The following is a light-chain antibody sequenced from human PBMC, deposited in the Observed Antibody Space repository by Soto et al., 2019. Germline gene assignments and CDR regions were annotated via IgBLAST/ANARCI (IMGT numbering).Light chain of an antibody. Sequence: DIVMTQSPDSLAVSLGERATINCKSSQSVLSSPNKKNYLAWYQLKPGQPPKLLIYGTSTRESGVPDRFSGSGSGTDFTLSINSLQAEDVAVYYCQQYYGTPQTFVQETKLEIK. CDR3: QQYYGTPQT. V-gene: IGKV4-1*01. J-gene: IGKJ2*01. CDR2: GTS. CDR1: QSVLSSPNKKNY.